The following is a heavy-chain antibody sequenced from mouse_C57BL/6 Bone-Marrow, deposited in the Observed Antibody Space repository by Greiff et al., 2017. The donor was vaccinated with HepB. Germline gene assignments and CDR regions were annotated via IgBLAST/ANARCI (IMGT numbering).Heavy chain of an antibody. CDR1: GYAFSSSW. CDR2: IYPGDGDT. Sequence: VKLMESGPELVKPGASVKISCKASGYAFSSSWMNWVKQRPGKGLEWIGRIYPGDGDTNYNQKFKGKATLTADKSSSTAYMQLSSLTSEDSAVYFCADSSTCGGFAYWGQGTLVTVSA. D-gene: IGHD1-3*01. V-gene: IGHV1-82*01. CDR3: ADSSTCGGFAY. J-gene: IGHJ3*01.